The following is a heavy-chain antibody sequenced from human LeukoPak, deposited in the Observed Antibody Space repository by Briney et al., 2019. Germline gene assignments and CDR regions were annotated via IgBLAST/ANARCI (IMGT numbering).Heavy chain of an antibody. J-gene: IGHJ3*02. Sequence: SVNLSCKASGRPLSSYAISCVREAPGQGLEWMVRIIPIFGTANYAQKFQGRVTITTDESTSTAYMELSSLRSEDTAVYYCARDKTRYYDFWSGYQGPDAFDIWGQGTMVTVSS. CDR3: ARDKTRYYDFWSGYQGPDAFDI. CDR2: IIPIFGTA. CDR1: GRPLSSYA. D-gene: IGHD3-3*01. V-gene: IGHV1-69*05.